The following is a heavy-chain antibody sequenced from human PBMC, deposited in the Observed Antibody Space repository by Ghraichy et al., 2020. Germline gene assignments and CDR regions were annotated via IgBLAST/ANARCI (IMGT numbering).Heavy chain of an antibody. Sequence: GGSLRLSCAASGFTFISYSMNWVRQAPGKGLEWVSYISAGSSSTYYADSVKGRFTISRDDAKNSLYLQTISLRAEDTAIYYCTRDIDFWGQGTLVTVSS. J-gene: IGHJ4*02. CDR2: ISAGSSST. CDR3: TRDIDF. V-gene: IGHV3-48*04. CDR1: GFTFISYS.